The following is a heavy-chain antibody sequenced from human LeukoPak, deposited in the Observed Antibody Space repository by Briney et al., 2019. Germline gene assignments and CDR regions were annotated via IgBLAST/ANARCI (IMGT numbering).Heavy chain of an antibody. CDR2: INSDGSST. Sequence: PGGSLRLSCAASGFTFSSYWMHWVRQAPGKGLVWVSRINSDGSSTIYADSVKGRFTISRDNAKNTLYLQMNSLRAEDTAVYYCARDDYGGPIDYWGQGTLVTVSS. CDR1: GFTFSSYW. J-gene: IGHJ4*02. V-gene: IGHV3-74*01. D-gene: IGHD4/OR15-4a*01. CDR3: ARDDYGGPIDY.